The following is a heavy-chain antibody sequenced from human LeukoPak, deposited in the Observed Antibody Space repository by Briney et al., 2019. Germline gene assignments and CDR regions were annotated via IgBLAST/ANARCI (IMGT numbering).Heavy chain of an antibody. V-gene: IGHV4-59*01. CDR3: ARGTVATTRSGFDY. J-gene: IGHJ4*02. Sequence: NPSETLSLTCTVSGGSISSYYWTWIRQPPGRGLEWIGYIYYSGSTNYNPSLKSRVTISVDTSKNQFSLKLSSVTAADTAVYYRARGTVATTRSGFDYWGQGTLVTVSS. CDR1: GGSISSYY. CDR2: IYYSGST. D-gene: IGHD4-17*01.